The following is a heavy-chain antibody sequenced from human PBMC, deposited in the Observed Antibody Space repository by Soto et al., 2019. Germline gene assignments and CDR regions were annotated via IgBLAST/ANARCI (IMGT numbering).Heavy chain of an antibody. CDR1: GYTFTSYY. CDR3: ARESTIFGVVSDWFDP. Sequence: ASVKVSCKASGYTFTSYYMHWVRQAPGQGLEWMGIINPSGGSTSYTQKFQGRVTMTRDTSTSTVYMELSSLRSEDTAVYYCARESTIFGVVSDWFDPWGQGTLVTAPQ. V-gene: IGHV1-46*01. D-gene: IGHD3-3*01. CDR2: INPSGGST. J-gene: IGHJ5*02.